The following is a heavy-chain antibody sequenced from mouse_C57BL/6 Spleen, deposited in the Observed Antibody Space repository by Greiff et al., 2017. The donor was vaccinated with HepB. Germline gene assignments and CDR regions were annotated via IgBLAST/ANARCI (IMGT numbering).Heavy chain of an antibody. CDR2: IYPGDGDT. CDR3: ARQGGSCDYGSYFDY. J-gene: IGHJ2*01. D-gene: IGHD1-1*01. V-gene: IGHV1-80*01. CDR1: GYAFSSYW. Sequence: VQLQQSGAELVKPGASVKISCKASGYAFSSYWMNWVKQRPGKGLEWIGQIYPGDGDTNYNGKFKGKATLTADKSSSTAYMQLSSLTSEDSAVYFCARQGGSCDYGSYFDYWGQGTTLTVSS.